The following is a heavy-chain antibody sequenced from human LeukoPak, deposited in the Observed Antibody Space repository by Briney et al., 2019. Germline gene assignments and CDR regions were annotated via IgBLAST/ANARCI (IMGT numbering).Heavy chain of an antibody. CDR1: GGSFSGYY. CDR2: INHSGST. CDR3: ARVWVYSSPRTDYYYMDV. D-gene: IGHD6-13*01. Sequence: SETLSLTCAVYGGSFSGYYWSWIRQPPGKGLEWIGEINHSGSTNYNPSLKSRVTISVDTSKNQFSLKLSSVTAADTAVYYCARVWVYSSPRTDYYYMDVWGKGTTVTVSS. V-gene: IGHV4-34*01. J-gene: IGHJ6*03.